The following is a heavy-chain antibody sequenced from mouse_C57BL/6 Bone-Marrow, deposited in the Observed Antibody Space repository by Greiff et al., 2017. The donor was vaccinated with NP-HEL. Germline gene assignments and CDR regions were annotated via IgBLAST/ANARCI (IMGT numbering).Heavy chain of an antibody. J-gene: IGHJ1*03. V-gene: IGHV1-55*01. Sequence: QVHVKQSGAELVKPGASVKMSCKASGYTFTSYWITWVKQRPGQGLEWIGDIYPGSGSTNYNEKFKSKATLTVDTSSSTAYMQLSSLTSEDSAVYYCARRHWYFDVWGTGTTVTVSS. CDR1: GYTFTSYW. CDR3: ARRHWYFDV. CDR2: IYPGSGST.